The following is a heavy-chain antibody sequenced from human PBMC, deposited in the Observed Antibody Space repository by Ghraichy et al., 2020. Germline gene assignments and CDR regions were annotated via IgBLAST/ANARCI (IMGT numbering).Heavy chain of an antibody. D-gene: IGHD1-14*01. Sequence: SETLSLTCNVSGRYSSTYYWSWIRQPPGKGLEWIGYIYYTGSANYNPSLKSRVTLSVDTSKSQFSLKMSSVTAADTAMYYCARVNHYYGTDVWGQGTTVTVSS. CDR3: ARVNHYYGTDV. J-gene: IGHJ6*02. CDR1: GRYSSTYY. CDR2: IYYTGSA. V-gene: IGHV4-59*01.